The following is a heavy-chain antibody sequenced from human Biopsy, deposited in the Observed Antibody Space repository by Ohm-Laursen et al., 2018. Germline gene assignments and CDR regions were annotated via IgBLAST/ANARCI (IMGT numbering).Heavy chain of an antibody. Sequence: GASVKVSCNASGYTFTSYGISWVRQAPGQGLEWMGWINTYNGNTNYAQNLQGRVTMTTDTSTSTAYMELRSLRSDDTAVYYCATKLTGYFHHWGQGTLVIVSS. CDR2: INTYNGNT. V-gene: IGHV1-18*01. J-gene: IGHJ1*01. D-gene: IGHD3-9*01. CDR3: ATKLTGYFHH. CDR1: GYTFTSYG.